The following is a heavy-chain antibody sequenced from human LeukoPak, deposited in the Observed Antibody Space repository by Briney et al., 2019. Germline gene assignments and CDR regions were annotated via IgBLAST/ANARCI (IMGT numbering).Heavy chain of an antibody. CDR3: ATLKAAAVYYYYMDV. Sequence: PSETLSLTCIVSGGTISSTRNYWGWMGQAPGKELEWIGSIYYSGSTYYYPSLKSRVTISVDSSKNQFSLKLSSVTAADTALYYCATLKAAAVYYYYMDVWGKGTTVTVSS. CDR1: GGTISSTRNY. D-gene: IGHD6-13*01. CDR2: IYYSGST. V-gene: IGHV4-39*01. J-gene: IGHJ6*03.